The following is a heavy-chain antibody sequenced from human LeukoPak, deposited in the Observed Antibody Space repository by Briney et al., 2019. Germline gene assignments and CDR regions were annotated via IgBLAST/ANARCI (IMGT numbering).Heavy chain of an antibody. CDR2: ISWNSGSI. J-gene: IGHJ6*03. Sequence: PGGSLRLSCAASGFTFDDYAMHWVRQAPGKGLEWVSGISWNSGSIGYADSVKGRFTISRDNAKNSLYLQMNGLRAEDTALYYCAKASIAARSAAYMDVWGKGTTVTVSS. CDR1: GFTFDDYA. V-gene: IGHV3-9*01. CDR3: AKASIAARSAAYMDV. D-gene: IGHD6-6*01.